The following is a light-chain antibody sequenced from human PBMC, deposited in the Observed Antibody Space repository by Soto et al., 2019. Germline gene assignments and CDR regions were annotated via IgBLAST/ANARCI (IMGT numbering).Light chain of an antibody. Sequence: QSALTQPPSASGSPGQSVTISCTGTSSDVGGYNYVSWYQQHPGKAPKLMIYEDIKRPSGVPDRFSGSRSGNTASLTVSGLQAEDEAHYYCSSYAGSNNLGVFGTGTKLTVL. V-gene: IGLV2-8*01. J-gene: IGLJ1*01. CDR3: SSYAGSNNLGV. CDR2: EDI. CDR1: SSDVGGYNY.